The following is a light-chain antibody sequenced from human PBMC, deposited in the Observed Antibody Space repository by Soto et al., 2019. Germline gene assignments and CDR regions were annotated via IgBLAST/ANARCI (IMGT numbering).Light chain of an antibody. CDR3: AAWDDSRNGVV. J-gene: IGLJ2*01. CDR2: SNN. Sequence: QSVLTQPPSASGTPGQRVTISCFGSSSNIGINTINWYQQLPGTAPKLLIYSNNQRPSGVPDRFSGSKSGTSASLAISGLQSEDEADYYCAAWDDSRNGVVFGGGTKLTVL. CDR1: SSNIGINT. V-gene: IGLV1-44*01.